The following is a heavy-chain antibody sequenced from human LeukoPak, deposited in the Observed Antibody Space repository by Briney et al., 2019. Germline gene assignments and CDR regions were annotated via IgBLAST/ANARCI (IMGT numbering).Heavy chain of an antibody. CDR2: IYYSGST. J-gene: IGHJ4*02. D-gene: IGHD3-22*01. CDR1: GGSISSGGYY. Sequence: PSQTLSLTCTVSGGSISSGGYYWSWIRRHPGKGLEWIGYIYYSGSTYYNPSLKSRVTISVDTSKNQFSLKLSSVTAADTAVYYCARELNDSSGYYGGFDYWGQGTLVTVSS. CDR3: ARELNDSSGYYGGFDY. V-gene: IGHV4-31*03.